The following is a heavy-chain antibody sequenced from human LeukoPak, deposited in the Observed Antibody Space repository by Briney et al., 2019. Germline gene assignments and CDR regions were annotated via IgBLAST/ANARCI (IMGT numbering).Heavy chain of an antibody. CDR2: IYYSGST. Sequence: PSETLSLTCTVSGGSISSGGYYWSWIRQHPGKGLEWIGYIYYSGSTYYNPSLKSRVTISVDTSKNQFSLKLSSVTAADTAVYYCARGYYDILTGYYYYYGMDVWGQGTTVTVSS. V-gene: IGHV4-31*03. CDR3: ARGYYDILTGYYYYYGMDV. J-gene: IGHJ6*02. D-gene: IGHD3-9*01. CDR1: GGSISSGGYY.